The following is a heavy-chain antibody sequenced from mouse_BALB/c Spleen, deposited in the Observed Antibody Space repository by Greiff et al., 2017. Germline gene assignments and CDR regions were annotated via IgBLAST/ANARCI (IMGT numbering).Heavy chain of an antibody. J-gene: IGHJ1*01. CDR3: ARGPIYYDYDGYFDV. Sequence: EVHLVESGGGLVQPGGSLKLSCAASGFTFSSYGMSWVRQTPDKRLELVATINSNGGSTYYPDSVKGRFTISRDNAKNTLYLQMSSLKSEDTAMYYCARGPIYYDYDGYFDVWGAGTTVTVSS. D-gene: IGHD2-4*01. CDR1: GFTFSSYG. CDR2: INSNGGST. V-gene: IGHV5-6-3*01.